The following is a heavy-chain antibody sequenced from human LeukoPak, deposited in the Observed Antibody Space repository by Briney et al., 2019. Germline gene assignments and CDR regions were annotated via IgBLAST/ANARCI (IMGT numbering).Heavy chain of an antibody. Sequence: GSLRLSCAASGFTFYNYAMNWVRQAPGKGLEWVSSIGSGDGSPFYADSVRGRFTISRDNSANTLSLQMNSLRAEDTAMYFCTKDVGGYPLRWGQGTLVTVSS. CDR1: GFTFYNYA. J-gene: IGHJ4*02. D-gene: IGHD3-10*01. V-gene: IGHV3-23*01. CDR3: TKDVGGYPLR. CDR2: IGSGDGSP.